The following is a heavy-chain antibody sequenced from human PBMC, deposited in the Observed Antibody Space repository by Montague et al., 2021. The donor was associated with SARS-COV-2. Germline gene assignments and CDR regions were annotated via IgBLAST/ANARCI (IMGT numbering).Heavy chain of an antibody. CDR3: ARHYDHSSRVDS. D-gene: IGHD3-16*01. CDR2: VYYRGNT. J-gene: IGHJ4*02. CDR1: GGSISSDY. Sequence: SETLSLTCTVSGGSISSDYWTWIRQPPGKGLEWIGFVYYRGNTYXNPSLRGGVTISVDTSSNHFSLTLSSVTAADTAIYYCARHYDHSSRVDSWGQGTLVTVSS. V-gene: IGHV4-59*08.